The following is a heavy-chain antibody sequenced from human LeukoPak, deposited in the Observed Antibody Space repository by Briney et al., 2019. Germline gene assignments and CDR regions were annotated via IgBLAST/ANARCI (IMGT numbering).Heavy chain of an antibody. D-gene: IGHD2-15*01. Sequence: ASVKVSCKASGYTFTNYDINWVRQATGQGLKWMGWMNPNSGNTGYAQKFQGRVTMTRDTSISTAYMELSSLRAEDTAVYYCAKGPPSHCRGCYCYSWGFVGNWGQGTLVTVSS. V-gene: IGHV1-8*01. CDR3: AKGPPSHCRGCYCYSWGFVGN. CDR1: GYTFTNYD. J-gene: IGHJ4*02. CDR2: MNPNSGNT.